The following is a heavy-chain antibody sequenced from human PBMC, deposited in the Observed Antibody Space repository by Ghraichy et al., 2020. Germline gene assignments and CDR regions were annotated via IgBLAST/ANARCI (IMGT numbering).Heavy chain of an antibody. J-gene: IGHJ6*03. CDR1: GGSISSGGYS. D-gene: IGHD3-9*01. CDR2: IYHSGST. Sequence: LSLTCAVSGGSISSGGYSWSWIRQPPGKGLEWIGYIYHSGSTYYNPSLKSRVTISVDRSKNQFSLKLSSVTAADTAVYYCARGVRYFDWLLSHTPGIYYMDVWGKGTTVTVSS. V-gene: IGHV4-30-2*01. CDR3: ARGVRYFDWLLSHTPGIYYMDV.